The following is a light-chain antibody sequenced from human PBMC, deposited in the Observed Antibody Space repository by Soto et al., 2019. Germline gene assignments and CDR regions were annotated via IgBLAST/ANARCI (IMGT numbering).Light chain of an antibody. J-gene: IGKJ1*01. CDR2: AAS. CDR3: LQLYNFSWT. V-gene: IGKV1-6*01. Sequence: AIQLTQSPSSLSASVGDRVTISCRASQGIGNDLAWYQQKPGKAPRLLIFAASNLQSGVPSRFSGSGSGTDFTLTISRLQPEDFATYYCLQLYNFSWTFGQGTTGDIK. CDR1: QGIGND.